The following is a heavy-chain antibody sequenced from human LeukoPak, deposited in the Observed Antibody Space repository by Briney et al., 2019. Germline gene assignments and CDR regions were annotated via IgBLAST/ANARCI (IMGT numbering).Heavy chain of an antibody. D-gene: IGHD3-10*01. CDR2: IDGSGGST. CDR1: GFTFSSYA. Sequence: PGGSLRLSCEASGFTFSSYAMGWVRQAPGKGLEGVSSIDGSGGSTYYADSVKGRFTISRDNSKSTLYLQMNSLRAEDTAVYYCAKDGIWSGEGGQGTLVTVSS. J-gene: IGHJ4*02. V-gene: IGHV3-23*01. CDR3: AKDGIWSGE.